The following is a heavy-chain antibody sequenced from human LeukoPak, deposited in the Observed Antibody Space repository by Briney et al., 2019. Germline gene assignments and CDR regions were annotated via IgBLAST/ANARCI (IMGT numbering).Heavy chain of an antibody. CDR2: LCAYNGNT. Sequence: GAAVKDSSMASVYTFTSYGVSWVRQAPGQGREWVGWLCAYNGNTNNIQKLQGAVTMTTDTSTRTPCMELRSPRADDTAVYYCAGDGHYGDSSGYSDYWGQGTLVTVSS. J-gene: IGHJ4*02. V-gene: IGHV1-18*01. CDR1: VYTFTSYG. CDR3: AGDGHYGDSSGYSDY. D-gene: IGHD3-22*01.